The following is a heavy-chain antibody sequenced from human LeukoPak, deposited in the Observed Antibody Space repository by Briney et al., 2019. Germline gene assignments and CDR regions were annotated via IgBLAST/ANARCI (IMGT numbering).Heavy chain of an antibody. Sequence: GGSLRLSCVASGFTFSNAWMSWVRQAPGKGLEWVSAISGSGGSTYYADSVKGRFTISRDNSKNTLYLQMNSLRAEDTAVYYCAKIKPIFGVVIILGGYYMDVWGKGTTVTVSS. J-gene: IGHJ6*03. CDR1: GFTFSNAW. D-gene: IGHD3-3*01. CDR3: AKIKPIFGVVIILGGYYMDV. CDR2: ISGSGGST. V-gene: IGHV3-23*01.